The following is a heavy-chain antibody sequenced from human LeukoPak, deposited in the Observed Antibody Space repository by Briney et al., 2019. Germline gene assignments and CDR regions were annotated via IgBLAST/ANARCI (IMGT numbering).Heavy chain of an antibody. CDR1: GYTFTRHG. D-gene: IGHD2-15*01. CDR2: ISGYNGNI. CDR3: ARDCSGGSCYDGVDY. J-gene: IGHJ4*02. Sequence: RASVKVSCKASGYTFTRHGISWVRQAPGQGLEWMGWISGYNGNIKYAQKLQGRVTMTTDTSTNTAYMELRSLRSDDTAVYYCARDCSGGSCYDGVDYWGQGTLVTVSS. V-gene: IGHV1-18*01.